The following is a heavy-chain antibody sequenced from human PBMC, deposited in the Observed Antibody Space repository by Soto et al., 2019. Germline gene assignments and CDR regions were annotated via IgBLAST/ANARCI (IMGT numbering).Heavy chain of an antibody. Sequence: GGSLRLSCAASGFTFSSYAMSWVRQAPGKGLEWVSAVSGGGRTHYADSVKGRFTISRDNSKNTLYLQMNSLRAEDTAVYYCATGGWGSGCDYWGQGTLVTVSS. V-gene: IGHV3-23*01. CDR3: ATGGWGSGCDY. D-gene: IGHD6-19*01. CDR2: VSGGGRT. J-gene: IGHJ4*02. CDR1: GFTFSSYA.